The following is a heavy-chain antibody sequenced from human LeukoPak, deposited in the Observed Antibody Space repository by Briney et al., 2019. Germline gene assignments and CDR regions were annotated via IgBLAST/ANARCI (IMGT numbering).Heavy chain of an antibody. D-gene: IGHD4-23*01. CDR3: ARGGGNLSFDY. Sequence: GGSLRLSCAASGFIVSSSYISWVRQAPGKGLEWVSVIYSSGSTDYADSVKGRFTISRDNSKNTLSLQMNSLRAEDTAVYYCARGGGNLSFDYWGQGTLVTVSS. J-gene: IGHJ4*02. V-gene: IGHV3-66*01. CDR1: GFIVSSSY. CDR2: IYSSGST.